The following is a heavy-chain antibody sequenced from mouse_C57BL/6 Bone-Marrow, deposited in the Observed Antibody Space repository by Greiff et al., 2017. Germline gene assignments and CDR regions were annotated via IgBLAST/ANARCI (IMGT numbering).Heavy chain of an antibody. CDR3: ASDYYGSEGAMDY. D-gene: IGHD1-1*01. V-gene: IGHV1-56*01. CDR2: IFPGSGST. J-gene: IGHJ4*01. CDR1: GYTFTSHW. Sequence: QVQLQQSGPELVRPGASVKISCKAPGYTFTSHWMQWVRQRPGQGLAWIGEIFPGSGSTYYNEKFKGKATLTVDTSSSTAYMQLSSLTSEDSAVYFCASDYYGSEGAMDYWGQGTSVTVSS.